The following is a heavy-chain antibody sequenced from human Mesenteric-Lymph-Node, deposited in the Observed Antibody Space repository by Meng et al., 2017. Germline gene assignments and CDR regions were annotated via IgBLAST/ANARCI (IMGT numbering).Heavy chain of an antibody. CDR2: IYWNGDK. V-gene: IGHV2-5*01. CDR3: DIYSSGWRKNDAFDI. Sequence: SGPTLVKPTQTLTLTCTFSVFSLSTSGVGVGWIRQPPGKALEWLALIYWNGDKRYSPSLKSRLTITKDTSKNQVVLTMTNIDPVDTATYYCDIYSSGWRKNDAFDIWGQGTMVTVSS. D-gene: IGHD6-19*01. CDR1: VFSLSTSGVG. J-gene: IGHJ3*02.